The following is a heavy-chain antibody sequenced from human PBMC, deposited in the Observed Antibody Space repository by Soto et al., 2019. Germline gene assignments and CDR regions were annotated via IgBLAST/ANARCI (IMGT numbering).Heavy chain of an antibody. CDR3: ARLWGYGDYGEMGY. CDR1: GYTFTNYG. D-gene: IGHD4-17*01. V-gene: IGHV1-18*01. Sequence: QVQLVQSGAEVKKPGASVKVSCKASGYTFTNYGINWVRQAPGRGLEWMGWISAYNGNTNYAQKVQGRVTMTTDTSTSTAYMELRSLRSDDTAVYYCARLWGYGDYGEMGYWGQGTLVTVSS. CDR2: ISAYNGNT. J-gene: IGHJ4*02.